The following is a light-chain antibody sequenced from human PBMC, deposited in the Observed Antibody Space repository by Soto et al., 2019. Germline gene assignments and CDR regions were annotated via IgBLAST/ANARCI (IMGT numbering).Light chain of an antibody. V-gene: IGKV1-39*01. CDR1: QTILNY. J-gene: IGKJ1*01. CDR2: AAS. CDR3: QQTYSTPWT. Sequence: DIQMTQSPSSLSASVGDRVTITCRARQTILNYLNWYQQKSGKAPQLLMYAASSLQSGVPSRFSGSGSGTDFTLIISSLQPEDFATYYCQQTYSTPWTFGQGTKVEIK.